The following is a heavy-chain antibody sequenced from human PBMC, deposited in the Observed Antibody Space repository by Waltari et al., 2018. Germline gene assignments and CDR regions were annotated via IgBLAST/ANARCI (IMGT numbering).Heavy chain of an antibody. Sequence: QLQLQESGPGLVKPSATLSLTCTVSGGAISSSASYWVWIRQPPGKGREWIGSIYYSGTTYYNPSLNSRVTISVDTSKSQFSLKLSSVTAADTAIYYCARQSYYDESGHDWGQGTLVTVSS. CDR3: ARQSYYDESGHD. V-gene: IGHV4-39*01. J-gene: IGHJ4*02. D-gene: IGHD3-22*01. CDR1: GGAISSSASY. CDR2: IYYSGTT.